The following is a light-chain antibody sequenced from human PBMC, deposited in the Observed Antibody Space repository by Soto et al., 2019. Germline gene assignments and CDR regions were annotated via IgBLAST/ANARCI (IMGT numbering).Light chain of an antibody. CDR3: QQYGDSPLT. CDR1: QSLSSSQ. J-gene: IGKJ3*01. CDR2: DAS. Sequence: EIVLTQSPGTLSLSPGERATLSCRASQSLSSSQLAWYQQKPGQAPRLLIHDASSRATGISDRFTGSGSGTDFALTISRLEPEDFGVYYCQQYGDSPLTSGPGTKVDIK. V-gene: IGKV3-20*01.